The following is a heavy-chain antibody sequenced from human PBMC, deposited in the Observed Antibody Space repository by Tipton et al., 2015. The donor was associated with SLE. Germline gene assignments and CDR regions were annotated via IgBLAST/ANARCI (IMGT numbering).Heavy chain of an antibody. CDR2: TDTDETIT. J-gene: IGHJ4*02. Sequence: SLRLSCAGSGFIFSDYWMHWVRQAPGKGLEWVSRTDTDETITDYADSVKGQFTISRDNAKNTLYLQMNSLRPEDTAVYYCTRGGSSYCSGTSCYSGEYWGQGTLVTVSS. V-gene: IGHV3-74*01. D-gene: IGHD2-15*01. CDR3: TRGGSSYCSGTSCYSGEY. CDR1: GFIFSDYW.